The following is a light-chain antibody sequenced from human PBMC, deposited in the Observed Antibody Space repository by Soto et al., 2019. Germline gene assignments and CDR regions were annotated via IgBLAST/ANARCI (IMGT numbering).Light chain of an antibody. CDR3: SAYSAGSSLLV. CDR1: SSDVGGYKY. CDR2: EVS. J-gene: IGLJ1*01. V-gene: IGLV2-14*01. Sequence: QSVLTQPASVSGSPGQSIAISCTGTSSDVGGYKYVSWYQQHPGQAPKLMIYEVSNRPSGISTRFSGSKSDNVASLTISGLRAEDESDYFCSAYSAGSSLLVFGSGTKVTVL.